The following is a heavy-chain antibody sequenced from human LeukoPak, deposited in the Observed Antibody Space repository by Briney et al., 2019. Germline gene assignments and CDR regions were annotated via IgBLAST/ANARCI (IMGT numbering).Heavy chain of an antibody. V-gene: IGHV1-2*02. J-gene: IGHJ4*02. CDR3: ARSKGVDY. CDR1: GYTFTGLY. CDR2: INPNSGGT. Sequence: ASGKVSCKASGYTFTGLYIHWVRQAHGQGLEWMGWINPNSGGTNYAQKFQGRVTMTRDTSISTAYMELSSLTSDDTAVYYCARSKGVDYWGQGTLVTVSS. D-gene: IGHD4-11*01.